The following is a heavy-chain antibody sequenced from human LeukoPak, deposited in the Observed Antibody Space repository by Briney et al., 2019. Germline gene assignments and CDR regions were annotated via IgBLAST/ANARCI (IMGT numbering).Heavy chain of an antibody. CDR2: ISGSGGST. D-gene: IGHD3-10*01. Sequence: PGGSLRLSCAASGFTFSSYAMSWVRQAPGKGLEWVSAISGSGGSTYYADSVKGRFTISRDNSKNTLYLQMNSLRAEDTAVYYCAKHRTYYYGSGSYLYFDYRGQGTLVTVSS. CDR1: GFTFSSYA. CDR3: AKHRTYYYGSGSYLYFDY. J-gene: IGHJ4*02. V-gene: IGHV3-23*01.